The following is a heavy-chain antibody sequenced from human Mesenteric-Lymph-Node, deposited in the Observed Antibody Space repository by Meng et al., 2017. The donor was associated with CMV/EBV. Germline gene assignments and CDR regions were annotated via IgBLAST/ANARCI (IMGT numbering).Heavy chain of an antibody. J-gene: IGHJ6*02. Sequence: ASVKVSCKASGYTFTSYDIIWVRQATGQGLEWMGWINPNSGGPLYVQKFQGRVTMTRDTSIRTVYMELNNLRSDDTAVYYCARDLLEWRTSESGDYYYGMDVWGQGTTVTVSS. CDR2: INPNSGGP. CDR3: ARDLLEWRTSESGDYYYGMDV. D-gene: IGHD3-3*01. V-gene: IGHV1-2*02. CDR1: GYTFTSYD.